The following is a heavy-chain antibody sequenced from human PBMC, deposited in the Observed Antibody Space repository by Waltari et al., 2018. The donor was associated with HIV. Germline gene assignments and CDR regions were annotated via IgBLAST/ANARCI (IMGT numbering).Heavy chain of an antibody. D-gene: IGHD6-19*01. CDR1: GGSISSSSYY. CDR2: IYYSGST. Sequence: QLQLQESGPGLVKPSETLSLTCTVSGGSISSSSYYWGWIRQPPGQGLEWIGGIYYSGSTYHTPSLRSRVTISVDTSKNQFSLKLSSVTAADTAVYYCARVGREQWLGHFDYWGQGTLVTVSS. V-gene: IGHV4-39*07. J-gene: IGHJ4*02. CDR3: ARVGREQWLGHFDY.